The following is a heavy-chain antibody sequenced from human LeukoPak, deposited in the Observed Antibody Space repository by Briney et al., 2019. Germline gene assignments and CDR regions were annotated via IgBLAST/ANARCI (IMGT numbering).Heavy chain of an antibody. CDR2: IYTRGST. Sequence: SETLSLTCTVSGGSISSYYWSWIRQPAGKGLEWIGRIYTRGSTKYTPSLKSRVTISVDTSKNQFSLKLSSVTAADTAVYYCARPGYCSSTSCYARFDYWGQGTLVTVSS. V-gene: IGHV4-4*07. CDR1: GGSISSYY. D-gene: IGHD2-2*01. J-gene: IGHJ4*02. CDR3: ARPGYCSSTSCYARFDY.